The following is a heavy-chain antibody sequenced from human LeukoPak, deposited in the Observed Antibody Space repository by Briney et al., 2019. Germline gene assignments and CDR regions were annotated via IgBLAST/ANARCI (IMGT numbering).Heavy chain of an antibody. CDR2: INPSGGST. D-gene: IGHD6-19*01. Sequence: ASVKVSCKASGYTFTSYYMHWVRQASGQGLEWMGIINPSGGSTSYAQKFQGRVTMTRGMSTSTAYMELSSLRSEDTAVYYCARIAVAGTGPSFDIWGQGTMVTVSS. CDR1: GYTFTSYY. CDR3: ARIAVAGTGPSFDI. J-gene: IGHJ3*02. V-gene: IGHV1-46*01.